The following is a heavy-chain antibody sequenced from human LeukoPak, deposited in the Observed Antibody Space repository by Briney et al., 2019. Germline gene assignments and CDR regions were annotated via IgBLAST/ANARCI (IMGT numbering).Heavy chain of an antibody. CDR3: ASGGGDYLALNY. J-gene: IGHJ4*02. V-gene: IGHV1-8*01. CDR1: GYTFTNYD. CDR2: MNPNSGDT. Sequence: ASVKVSCKASGYTFTNYDINWVRQATGQGLEWMGWMNPNSGDTGYAQKFKGRVTMTRNTSISTAYMELSSLRSEDTAVYYCASGGGDYLALNYWGQGTLVTVSS. D-gene: IGHD3-16*01.